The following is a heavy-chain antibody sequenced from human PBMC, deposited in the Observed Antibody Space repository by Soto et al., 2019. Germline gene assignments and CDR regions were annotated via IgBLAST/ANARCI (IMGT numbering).Heavy chain of an antibody. V-gene: IGHV4-30-2*01. Sequence: SETLSLTCAVSGGSISSGGYSWSWIRQPPGKGLEWIGYIYHSGSTYYNPSLKSRVTISVDRSKNQFSLKLSSVTAADTAVYYCARAPRDIVVVPAAISLAFDPWGQGTLVTVSS. CDR3: ARAPRDIVVVPAAISLAFDP. J-gene: IGHJ5*02. D-gene: IGHD2-2*02. CDR2: IYHSGST. CDR1: GGSISSGGYS.